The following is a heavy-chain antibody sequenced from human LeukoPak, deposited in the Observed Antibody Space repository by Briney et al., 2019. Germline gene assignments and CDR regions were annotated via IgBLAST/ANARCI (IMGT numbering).Heavy chain of an antibody. Sequence: GGSLRLSCAASGFTFSSYGMHWVRQAPGKGLEWVAFIRYDGSNKYYADSVKGRFTISRDNSKNTLYLQMNSLRAEDTAVYYCAKDLAHYYDSSASKAFDIWGQGTMVTVSS. CDR3: AKDLAHYYDSSASKAFDI. V-gene: IGHV3-30*02. CDR1: GFTFSSYG. CDR2: IRYDGSNK. D-gene: IGHD3-22*01. J-gene: IGHJ3*02.